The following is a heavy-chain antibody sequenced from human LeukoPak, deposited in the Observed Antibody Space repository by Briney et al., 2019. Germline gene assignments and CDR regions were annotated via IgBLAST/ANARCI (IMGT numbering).Heavy chain of an antibody. CDR2: INPHSGGT. Sequence: ASVKVSCKASGYTFTGYYMHWVRQAPGQGLEWMGWINPHSGGTNFAQKFQGRVTMTKDTSISTAYMELSRLRSDDTAVYYCARASSSSSSYYFDYWGPGTLVTVSS. D-gene: IGHD6-6*01. J-gene: IGHJ4*02. CDR3: ARASSSSSSYYFDY. CDR1: GYTFTGYY. V-gene: IGHV1-2*02.